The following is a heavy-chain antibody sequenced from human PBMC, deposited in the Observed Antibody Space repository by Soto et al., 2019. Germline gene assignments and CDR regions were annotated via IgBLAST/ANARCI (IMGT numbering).Heavy chain of an antibody. CDR2: IIPIFGTA. CDR1: GGTSSSYS. Sequence: GASVKVSCKASGGTSSSYSISWVLQAPGEGLEWMGGIIPIFGTANYAQKFQGRVTITADESTSTAYMELSSLRSEDTAVYYCARDPHLFEEFSGIAVAGTRVGYYGMDVWGQGTTVTVSS. V-gene: IGHV1-69*13. CDR3: ARDPHLFEEFSGIAVAGTRVGYYGMDV. D-gene: IGHD6-19*01. J-gene: IGHJ6*02.